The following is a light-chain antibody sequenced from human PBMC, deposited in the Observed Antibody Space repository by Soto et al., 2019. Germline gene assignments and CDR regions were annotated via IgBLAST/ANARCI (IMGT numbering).Light chain of an antibody. V-gene: IGKV2-28*01. J-gene: IGKJ1*01. Sequence: DIVMTQSPLSLPVTPGEPASISCRSSQSLLHSNGCTYLDWYLQKPGQSPLLLIYLGSNRASGVPDRFSGSGSGTDFTLRISRVEAEDVGVYYCMQALQTPRTFGHGTKVEIK. CDR3: MQALQTPRT. CDR2: LGS. CDR1: QSLLHSNGCTY.